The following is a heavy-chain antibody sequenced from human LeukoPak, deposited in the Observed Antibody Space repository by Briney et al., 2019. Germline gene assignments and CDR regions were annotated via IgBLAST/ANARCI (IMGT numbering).Heavy chain of an antibody. CDR1: GYTFTGYY. J-gene: IGHJ4*02. CDR3: ASYKYYYDSSGLDY. Sequence: ASVKVSCKASGYTFTGYYMHWVRQAPGQGLEGMGWINPNSGGTNYEQKFQGRVNMTRDTSISTAYMELSRLRSDDTAVYYCASYKYYYDSSGLDYWGQGTLVTVSS. CDR2: INPNSGGT. V-gene: IGHV1-2*02. D-gene: IGHD3-22*01.